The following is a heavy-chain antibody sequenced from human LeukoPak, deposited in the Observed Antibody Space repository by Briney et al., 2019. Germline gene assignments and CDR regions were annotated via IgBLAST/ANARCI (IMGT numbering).Heavy chain of an antibody. D-gene: IGHD6-19*01. CDR2: INSDGSST. J-gene: IGHJ6*03. CDR3: ARVDSLSSGWYLDYYYYMDV. CDR1: GFTFSSYW. Sequence: PGGSLRLSCAASGFTFSSYWMHWVRQAPGKGLVWVSRINSDGSSTSYADSVKGRFTISRDNAKNTLYLQMNSLRAEDTAVYYCARVDSLSSGWYLDYYYYMDVWGKGTTVTISS. V-gene: IGHV3-74*01.